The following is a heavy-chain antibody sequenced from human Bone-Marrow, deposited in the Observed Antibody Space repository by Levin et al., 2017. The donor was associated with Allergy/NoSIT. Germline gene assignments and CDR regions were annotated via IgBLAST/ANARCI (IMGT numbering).Heavy chain of an antibody. V-gene: IGHV2-70*04. CDR3: ARTIAYSYGSYYFDY. CDR1: GFSLSTPGMR. Sequence: SGPTLVKPTQTLTLTCTFSGFSLSTPGMRVSWIRQPPGKALEWLARIDWDDEKFFSTSLKIRLTISKDTSKNQVVLTMTTMDPVDPATYYCARTIAYSYGSYYFDYWGQGTLVTVSS. CDR2: IDWDDEK. D-gene: IGHD5-18*01. J-gene: IGHJ4*02.